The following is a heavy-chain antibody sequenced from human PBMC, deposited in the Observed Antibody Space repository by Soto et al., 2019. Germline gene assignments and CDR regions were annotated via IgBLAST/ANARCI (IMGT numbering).Heavy chain of an antibody. V-gene: IGHV4-31*02. J-gene: IGHJ4*02. CDR1: GGSISSGGYY. CDR2: IYYSGST. CDR3: ARTNSSGCSFDY. Sequence: QVQLQESGPGLVKPSQTLSLTCTVSGGSISSGGYYWSWIRQHPGKGLEWIGYIYYSGSTYYNPSLKSRVTISVDTAKNQFSLKLSSVTAADTAVYYCARTNSSGCSFDYWGQGTLVTVSS. D-gene: IGHD6-19*01.